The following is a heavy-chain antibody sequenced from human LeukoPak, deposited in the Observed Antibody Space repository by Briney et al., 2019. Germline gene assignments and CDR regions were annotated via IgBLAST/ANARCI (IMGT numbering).Heavy chain of an antibody. Sequence: GGSLRLSCAASGFTFNIYALHWVRQAPGKGLEWVARISYDGSNKYYADSVKGRFTISRDNAKNSLYLQMNSLRAEDTAVYYCARTAYYYDSSGYDDAFDIWGQGTMVTVSS. D-gene: IGHD3-22*01. CDR2: ISYDGSNK. CDR1: GFTFNIYA. J-gene: IGHJ3*02. V-gene: IGHV3-30*04. CDR3: ARTAYYYDSSGYDDAFDI.